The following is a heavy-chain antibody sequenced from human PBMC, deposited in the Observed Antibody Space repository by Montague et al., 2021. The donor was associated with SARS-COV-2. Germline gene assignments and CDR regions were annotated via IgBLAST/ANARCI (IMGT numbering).Heavy chain of an antibody. D-gene: IGHD6-13*01. CDR1: GDSVGIDEAR. CDR2: SCYRSEWNY. CDR3: ARDPRYSLSWSFDY. V-gene: IGHV6-1*01. Sequence: CAISGDSVGIDEARCSSDKQTSARRLQWQRRSCYRSEWNYDYAVSVKSRMTISPDTSKNQFSLQLSSVTPEDRAVYYCARDPRYSLSWSFDYWGQGTLVTVSS. J-gene: IGHJ4*02.